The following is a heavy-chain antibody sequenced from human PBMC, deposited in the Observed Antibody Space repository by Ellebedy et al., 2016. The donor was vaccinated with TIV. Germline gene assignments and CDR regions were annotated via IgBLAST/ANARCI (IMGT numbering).Heavy chain of an antibody. CDR2: MNPNSDNT. CDR1: GYTFTSYD. J-gene: IGHJ4*02. D-gene: IGHD6-13*01. CDR3: ARVRDNSWYY. Sequence: ASVKVSCKASGYTFTSYDINWVRQATGQGLEWMGWMNPNSDNTGYAQKFQGRVTITRNTSISTAYMELSSLRSEDTAVYYCARVRDNSWYYWGQGTLVTVSS. V-gene: IGHV1-8*03.